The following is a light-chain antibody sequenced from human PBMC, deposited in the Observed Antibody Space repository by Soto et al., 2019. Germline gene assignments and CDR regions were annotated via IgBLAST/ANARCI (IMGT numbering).Light chain of an antibody. J-gene: IGKJ1*01. Sequence: DIQMCEYPYTMSACVGDRVTITCRASQSISSWLAWYQQKPGKAPKLLIYDASSLESGVPSRFSGSGSGTELYLTITSLQPDYFATYHCQQYNSHPWTSAQGTNVDI. CDR2: DAS. CDR3: QQYNSHPWT. CDR1: QSISSW. V-gene: IGKV1-5*01.